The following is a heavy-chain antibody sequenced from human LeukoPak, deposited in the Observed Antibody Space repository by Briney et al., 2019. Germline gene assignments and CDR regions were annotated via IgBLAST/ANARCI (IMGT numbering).Heavy chain of an antibody. V-gene: IGHV4-38-2*02. J-gene: IGHJ4*02. CDR2: IYHSGST. CDR1: GYSLSSGYY. D-gene: IGHD5-24*01. CDR3: ARDRETRGFDY. Sequence: SETLSLTCAVSGYSLSSGYYWGWIRQPPGKGLEWIGSIYHSGSTYYNPSLKSRVTISVDTSKNQFSLKLSSVTAADTAVYYCARDRETRGFDYWGQGTLVTVSS.